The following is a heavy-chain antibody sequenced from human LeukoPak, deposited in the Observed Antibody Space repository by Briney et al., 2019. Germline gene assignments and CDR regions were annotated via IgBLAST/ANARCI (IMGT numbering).Heavy chain of an antibody. CDR1: GFSFSSYA. D-gene: IGHD2-15*01. Sequence: GGSLRLSCAASGFSFSSYAMSWVRQAPGKGLEWVSAISGSGGSTYYVDSVKGRFTISRDNSKNTLYLQMNSLRAEDTAVYYCAKTRPYCSGGSCYPYFDYWGQGTLVTVSS. CDR2: ISGSGGST. CDR3: AKTRPYCSGGSCYPYFDY. V-gene: IGHV3-23*01. J-gene: IGHJ4*02.